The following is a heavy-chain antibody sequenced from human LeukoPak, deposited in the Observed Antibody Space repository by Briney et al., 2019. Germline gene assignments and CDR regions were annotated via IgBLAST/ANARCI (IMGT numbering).Heavy chain of an antibody. CDR3: ARGRYDFWSGYYHMYYFDY. CDR1: GGSFSGYY. Sequence: TSETLSLTCAVYGGSFSGYYWSWIRQPPGKGLEWIGEINHSGSTNYNPSLKSRVTISVDTSKNQFSLKLSSVTAADTAVYYCARGRYDFWSGYYHMYYFDYWGQGTLVTVSS. CDR2: INHSGST. J-gene: IGHJ4*02. V-gene: IGHV4-34*01. D-gene: IGHD3-3*01.